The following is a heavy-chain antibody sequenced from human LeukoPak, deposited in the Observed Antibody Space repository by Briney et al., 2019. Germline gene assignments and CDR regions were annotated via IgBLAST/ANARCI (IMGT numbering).Heavy chain of an antibody. V-gene: IGHV3-30*03. J-gene: IGHJ4*02. CDR2: ISYDGSNK. CDR1: GFTFSSYG. D-gene: IGHD2-15*01. CDR3: VRDSGSRSSGLFNF. Sequence: GGSLRLSCAASGFTFSSYGMHWVRQAPGKGLEWVAVISYDGSNKYYADSVKGRFTISRDNAKNSLSLQINSLRVDDTAVYYCVRDSGSRSSGLFNFWGQGTLVTVSS.